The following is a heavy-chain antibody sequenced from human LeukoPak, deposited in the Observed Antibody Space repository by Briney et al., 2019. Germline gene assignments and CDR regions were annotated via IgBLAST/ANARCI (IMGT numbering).Heavy chain of an antibody. CDR3: VRDGLNWNYDY. V-gene: IGHV1-2*02. CDR1: GYTFTGYY. J-gene: IGHJ4*02. D-gene: IGHD1-7*01. Sequence: GASVKVSCKASGYTFTGYYMHWVRQAPGQGLEWMGWISPTSGDTRYAQKFQGRVTVTRDTSISTAYMDLSRLRSGDTAVYYCVRDGLNWNYDYWGQGTLVAVSS. CDR2: ISPTSGDT.